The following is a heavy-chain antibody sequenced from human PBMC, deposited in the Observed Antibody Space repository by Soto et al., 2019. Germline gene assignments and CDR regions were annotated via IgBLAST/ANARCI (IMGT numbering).Heavy chain of an antibody. CDR2: ISGSGGST. J-gene: IGHJ4*02. Sequence: GGSLRLSCAASGFPFSSHAMNWVRQSPGKGLEWVSAISGSGGSTYYADSVKGRFTISREKSKNTLYLHMSRLRAEETAVYYCTKGRYSGAYYHGYWGQGTLVTVSS. V-gene: IGHV3-23*01. D-gene: IGHD1-26*01. CDR3: TKGRYSGAYYHGY. CDR1: GFPFSSHA.